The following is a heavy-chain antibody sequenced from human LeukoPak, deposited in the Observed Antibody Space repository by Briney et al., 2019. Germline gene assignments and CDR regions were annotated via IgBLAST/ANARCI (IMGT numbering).Heavy chain of an antibody. Sequence: PSETLSLTCTVSGGSISSGSYYWSWIRQPAGKGLEWIGRIYTSGSTNYNPSLKSRVTISVDTSKNQFSLKLSSVTAADTAVYYCASWPTDFWSGYYTDHDAFDIWGQGTMVTVSS. CDR1: GGSISSGSYY. D-gene: IGHD3-3*01. CDR3: ASWPTDFWSGYYTDHDAFDI. CDR2: IYTSGST. V-gene: IGHV4-61*02. J-gene: IGHJ3*02.